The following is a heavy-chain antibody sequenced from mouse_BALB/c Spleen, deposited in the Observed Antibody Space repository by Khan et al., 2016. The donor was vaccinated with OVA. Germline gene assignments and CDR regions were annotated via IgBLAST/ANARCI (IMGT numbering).Heavy chain of an antibody. Sequence: QIQLVQSGAELAKPGASVKMSCKASGYTFINYWILWVKQRPGQGLEWIGYINPSTGYTEYNQNFKDKATLTADKSSSTAYMQLSSLTSEDSAVYYWARSGLRWHFGYWGQGTTLTVSS. CDR3: ARSGLRWHFGY. CDR1: GYTFINYW. V-gene: IGHV1-7*01. J-gene: IGHJ2*01. D-gene: IGHD1-1*01. CDR2: INPSTGYT.